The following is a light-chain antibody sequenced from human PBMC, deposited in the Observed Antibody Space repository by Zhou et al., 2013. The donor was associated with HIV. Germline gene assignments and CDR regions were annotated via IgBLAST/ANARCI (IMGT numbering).Light chain of an antibody. CDR2: HAS. CDR1: QGISHY. CDR3: QQFNSYPQT. J-gene: IGKJ5*01. Sequence: DIQMTQSPSSLSASVGDRVTITCQASQGISHYLNWYQQKPGRAPKLLIYHASKMETGVPSRFSGSGSGTDFTLTISSLQPEDFATYYCQQFNSYPQTFGQGTRLEIK. V-gene: IGKV1-33*01.